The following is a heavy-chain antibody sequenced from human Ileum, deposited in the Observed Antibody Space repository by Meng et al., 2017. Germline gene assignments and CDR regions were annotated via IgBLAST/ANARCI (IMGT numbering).Heavy chain of an antibody. Sequence: GGSLRLSCAASGFTFSSYWMHWVRQAPGKGLVWVSRINSDGSSTSYADSVKGRFTISRDNAKNTLYLQMNSLRAEDTAVYYCASFPDYSNYGYLGYYYYGMDVWGQGNTV. CDR2: INSDGSST. CDR3: ASFPDYSNYGYLGYYYYGMDV. J-gene: IGHJ6*01. V-gene: IGHV3-74*01. D-gene: IGHD4-11*01. CDR1: GFTFSSYW.